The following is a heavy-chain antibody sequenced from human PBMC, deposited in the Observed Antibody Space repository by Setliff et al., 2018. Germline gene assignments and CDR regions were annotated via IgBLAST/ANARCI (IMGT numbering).Heavy chain of an antibody. CDR1: GGSISSSIYY. D-gene: IGHD6-13*01. V-gene: IGHV4-39*07. CDR3: ARVSMLAAAGYYSYYYGMDV. Sequence: SETLSLTCTVSGGSISSSIYYWGWIRQPPGKGLEWIGSIYYSGSTYYNPSLKSRVTISVDTSKNQFSLKLSSVTAADTAVYYCARVSMLAAAGYYSYYYGMDVWGQGTTVTVSS. J-gene: IGHJ6*02. CDR2: IYYSGST.